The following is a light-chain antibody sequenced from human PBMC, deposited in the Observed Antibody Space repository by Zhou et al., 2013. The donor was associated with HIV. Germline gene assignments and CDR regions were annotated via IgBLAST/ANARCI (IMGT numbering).Light chain of an antibody. J-gene: IGKJ3*01. V-gene: IGKV1-5*03. CDR1: QSINSW. Sequence: DIQMTQSPSTLSASVGDRVTITCRASQSINSWLAWYQQKPGKAPKVLIYKASSLESGVPSRFSGSGSGTEFTLTISSLQPDDIATYYCQQHDNFPRTFGPGTKVEIK. CDR3: QQHDNFPRT. CDR2: KAS.